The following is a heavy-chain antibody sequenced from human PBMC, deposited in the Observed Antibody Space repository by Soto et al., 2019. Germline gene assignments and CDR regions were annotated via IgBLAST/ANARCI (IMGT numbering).Heavy chain of an antibody. CDR3: ARDHDYIWGSYRYDYYYYYMDV. CDR1: GFTFSNYS. Sequence: EVQLVESGGGLVTAGGSPRLSCAACGFTFSNYSMNWVRQAPGKGLEWVSSISSSSSYIYYADSVKGRFTISRDNAKNSLYLQMNSLRAEDTAMYYCARDHDYIWGSYRYDYYYYYMDVWGKGTTVTVSS. CDR2: ISSSSSYI. V-gene: IGHV3-21*01. D-gene: IGHD3-16*02. J-gene: IGHJ6*03.